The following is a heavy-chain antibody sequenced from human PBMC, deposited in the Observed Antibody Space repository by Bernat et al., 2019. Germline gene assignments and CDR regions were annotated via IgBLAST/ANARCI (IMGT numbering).Heavy chain of an antibody. J-gene: IGHJ4*02. CDR2: ISYSGNT. D-gene: IGHD3-22*01. V-gene: IGHV4-59*11. Sequence: QVLLQGSGPGRVEPSETLSLTCTVSGGSISSHYWSWIRQPPGKGLEWIGYISYSGNTNYNPSLKSRLTISSDRSRNQFSLKLTSVTAADTAIYYCAREYYDSSGYFSGRIDSWGRGTLVTVSS. CDR1: GGSISSHY. CDR3: AREYYDSSGYFSGRIDS.